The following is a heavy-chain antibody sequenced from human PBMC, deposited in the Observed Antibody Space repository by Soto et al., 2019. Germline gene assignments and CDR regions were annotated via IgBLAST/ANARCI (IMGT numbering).Heavy chain of an antibody. CDR3: AKSYGNTWEQYCFDY. D-gene: IGHD1-26*01. V-gene: IGHV3-23*01. J-gene: IGHJ4*02. CDR2: ISGPGGSR. CDR1: GFTFSAYS. Sequence: VHLLESGGGLVQPGGSLRLSCAASGFTFSAYSLSWVRQAPGKGLQWVSGISGPGGSRYYADSVKGRFTISRDNSKNSLYLQMDSLRVEDTAVYYCAKSYGNTWEQYCFDYWGQGTLVTVSS.